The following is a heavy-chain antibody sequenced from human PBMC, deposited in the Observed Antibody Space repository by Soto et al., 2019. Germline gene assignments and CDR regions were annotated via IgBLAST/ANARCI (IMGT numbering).Heavy chain of an antibody. CDR2: ISRTGGTI. J-gene: IGHJ4*02. D-gene: IGHD3-10*01. CDR3: ARGNSTGSHYNSGY. CDR1: GFSFHTFD. Sequence: EVQLVESGGGLVQPGGSLRLSCLTSGFSFHTFDMNWVRQAPGRGLEWVSSISRTGGTIYYADSVRGRFTVSRDNAVTSLYLQMSSLRDEDTAAYYCARGNSTGSHYNSGYWGQGTLVIVSS. V-gene: IGHV3-48*02.